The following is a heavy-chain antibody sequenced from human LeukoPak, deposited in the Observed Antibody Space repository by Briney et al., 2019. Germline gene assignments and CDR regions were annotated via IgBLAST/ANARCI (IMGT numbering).Heavy chain of an antibody. CDR1: GGSISSGDYY. D-gene: IGHD3-10*01. J-gene: IGHJ4*02. CDR2: IYYSGST. V-gene: IGHV4-30-4*01. CDR3: ARDVWGSGSFDY. Sequence: SQTLSLTCTVSGGSISSGDYYWSWIRHPPGKGLEWIGYIYYSGSTYYNPSLKSRVTISVDTSKNQFSLKLSSVTAADTAVYYCARDVWGSGSFDYWGQGTLVTVSS.